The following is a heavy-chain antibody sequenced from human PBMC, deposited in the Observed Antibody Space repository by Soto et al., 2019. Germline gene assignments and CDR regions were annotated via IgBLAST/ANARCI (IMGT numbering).Heavy chain of an antibody. CDR3: ARDVSGPSDY. J-gene: IGHJ4*02. CDR1: GGPITSGPYS. D-gene: IGHD2-15*01. V-gene: IGHV4-61*01. CDR2: IYYNGKS. Sequence: PSETLSLTFTVSGGPITSGPYSWNWIQQPPGKGLQWIGCIYYNGKSSHNPSLRSRVTTSVDTSKNQFSLKMTSVTAADTAVYYCARDVSGPSDYGGQGTLVTVSS.